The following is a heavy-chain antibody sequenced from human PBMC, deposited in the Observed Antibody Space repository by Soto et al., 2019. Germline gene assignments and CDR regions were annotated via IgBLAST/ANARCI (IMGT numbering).Heavy chain of an antibody. J-gene: IGHJ2*01. CDR2: IIPVYGTA. CDR3: ALDRAGGIELWFQASWTFEL. CDR1: GGTFNNYV. D-gene: IGHD3-10*01. Sequence: QVQLVQSGAELKKPGSSVRVSCKTSGGTFNNYVISWIRQAPGQGLEWMGGIIPVYGTAHYAQKFKDSVTITADQSTSAAYMEVTRLRSEGTAVYYCALDRAGGIELWFQASWTFELWGRGTLVTVSS. V-gene: IGHV1-69*01.